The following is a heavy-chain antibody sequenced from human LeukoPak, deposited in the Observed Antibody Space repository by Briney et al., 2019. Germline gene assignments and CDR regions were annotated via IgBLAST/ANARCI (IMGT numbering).Heavy chain of an antibody. J-gene: IGHJ4*02. CDR3: ARESLYYYGSGSYRPFDY. CDR1: GGSISSSSDY. D-gene: IGHD3-10*01. V-gene: IGHV4-39*02. CDR2: IYYHENT. Sequence: SETLSLTCTVSGGSISSSSDYWGWIRQAPGKGLEWIGSIYYHENTYYNSSLKSRVTISVDTSKNQFSLKLSSVTAADTAVYYCARESLYYYGSGSYRPFDYWGQGTLVTVSS.